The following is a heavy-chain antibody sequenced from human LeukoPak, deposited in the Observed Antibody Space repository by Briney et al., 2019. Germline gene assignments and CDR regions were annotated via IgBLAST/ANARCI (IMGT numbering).Heavy chain of an antibody. D-gene: IGHD3-22*01. Sequence: MPSQTLSLTCTVSGGSISSGGYYWSWIRQPPGKGLEWIGYIYHSGSTYYNPSLKSRVTISVDRSKNQFSLKLSSVTAADTAVYYCARSQDPCDSSGYLNWFDPWGQGTLVTVSS. J-gene: IGHJ5*02. CDR1: GGSISSGGYY. V-gene: IGHV4-30-2*02. CDR3: ARSQDPCDSSGYLNWFDP. CDR2: IYHSGST.